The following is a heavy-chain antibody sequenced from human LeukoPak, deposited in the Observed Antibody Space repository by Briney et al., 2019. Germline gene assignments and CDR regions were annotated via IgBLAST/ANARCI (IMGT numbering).Heavy chain of an antibody. Sequence: ASETLSLTCTVSGGSISNNNYYWAWIRQPPGKGLECIGSIYYSGSPYYNPSLKSRVTISVDTSKNQFSLRLSSVTAADTAMYYCATWRTAKTGFDYWGQGTLVTVSS. V-gene: IGHV4-39*01. CDR3: ATWRTAKTGFDY. CDR1: GGSISNNNYY. J-gene: IGHJ4*02. CDR2: IYYSGSP. D-gene: IGHD1-1*01.